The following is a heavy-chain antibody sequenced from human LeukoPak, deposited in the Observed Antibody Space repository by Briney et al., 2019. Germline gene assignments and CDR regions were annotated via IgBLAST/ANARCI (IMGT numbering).Heavy chain of an antibody. CDR1: GFSISSYA. CDR2: ISGSGGST. J-gene: IGHJ4*02. Sequence: HPGGSLRLSCAASGFSISSYAMSWVRQAPGKGLEWVSAISGSGGSTYYADSVKGRFTISRDNSKNTLYLQMNSLRAEDTAVYYCAKFGALRVGATTGRDYWGQGTLVTVSS. V-gene: IGHV3-23*01. CDR3: AKFGALRVGATTGRDY. D-gene: IGHD1-26*01.